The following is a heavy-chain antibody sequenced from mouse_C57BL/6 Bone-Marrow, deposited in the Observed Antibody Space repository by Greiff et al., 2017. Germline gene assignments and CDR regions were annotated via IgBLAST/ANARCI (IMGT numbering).Heavy chain of an antibody. Sequence: QVQLQQSGAELARPGASVKMSCKASGYTFTSYTMHWVKQRPGQGLEWIGYINPSSGYTKYNQKFKDKATLTADKSSSTAYMQLSSLTSEDSAVYYCAREGSGGYFDYWGQGTTLTVSS. D-gene: IGHD1-1*02. CDR3: AREGSGGYFDY. J-gene: IGHJ2*01. V-gene: IGHV1-4*01. CDR2: INPSSGYT. CDR1: GYTFTSYT.